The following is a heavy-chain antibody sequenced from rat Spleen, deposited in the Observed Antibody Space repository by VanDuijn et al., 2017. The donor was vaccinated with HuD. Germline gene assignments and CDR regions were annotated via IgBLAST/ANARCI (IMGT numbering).Heavy chain of an antibody. CDR3: STAGSGLDYYYAGGFDY. Sequence: EVQLVESGGGLVQPGRSLKLSCAVSGFTFSDYDMAWVRQAPTKGLEWIASISTGGVNTYYRDSVKGRFTVSRDNAKSTLNLQMDSLRSEDTATYYCSTAGSGLDYYYAGGFDYWGQGVMVTVSS. CDR1: GFTFSDYD. J-gene: IGHJ2*01. V-gene: IGHV5S23*01. CDR2: ISTGGVNT. D-gene: IGHD1-6*01.